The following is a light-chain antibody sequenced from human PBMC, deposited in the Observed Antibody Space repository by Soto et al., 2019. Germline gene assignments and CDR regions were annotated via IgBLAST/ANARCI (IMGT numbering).Light chain of an antibody. CDR3: HLYGSSPPRT. CDR2: GAS. CDR1: QSVSSSY. Sequence: EIVLTQSPGTLSLAAGERATLSCRASQSVSSSYLAWYQQTPGQAPRLLIYGASSKATGIPDRFSGSGSGTDFTLTISRLEPEDFAVYYCHLYGSSPPRTFGQGTELEI. V-gene: IGKV3-20*01. J-gene: IGKJ2*01.